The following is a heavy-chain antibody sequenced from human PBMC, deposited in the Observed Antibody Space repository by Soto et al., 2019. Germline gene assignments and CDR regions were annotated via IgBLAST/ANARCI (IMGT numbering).Heavy chain of an antibody. D-gene: IGHD2-2*01. CDR2: TYYRSKWYN. V-gene: IGHV6-1*01. CDR3: ARSLCSSTSCYHNWFAP. Sequence: SQTLSLTCAISGDSVSSNSAAWNWIRQSPSRGLEWLGRTYYRSKWYNDYAVSVKSRITINPDTSKNQFSLQLNSVTPEDTAVYYCARSLCSSTSCYHNWFAPWGQGTLVTVSS. J-gene: IGHJ5*02. CDR1: GDSVSSNSAA.